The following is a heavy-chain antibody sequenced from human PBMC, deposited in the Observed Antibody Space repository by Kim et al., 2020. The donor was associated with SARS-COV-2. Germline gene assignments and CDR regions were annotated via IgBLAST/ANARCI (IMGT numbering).Heavy chain of an antibody. J-gene: IGHJ6*02. Sequence: SETLSLTCAVYGGSFSGYYWSWIRQPPGKGVEWIGEINHSGSTNYNPSLKSRVTISVDTSKNQFSLKLSSVTAADTAVYYCARGLLITGTTDYYYYYGMDVWGQGTTVTVSS. CDR1: GGSFSGYY. V-gene: IGHV4-34*01. D-gene: IGHD1-20*01. CDR2: INHSGST. CDR3: ARGLLITGTTDYYYYYGMDV.